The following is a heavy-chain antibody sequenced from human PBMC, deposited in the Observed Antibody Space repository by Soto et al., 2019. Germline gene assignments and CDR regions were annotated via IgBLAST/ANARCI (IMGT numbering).Heavy chain of an antibody. Sequence: VKVSCKASGGTFGSSTISWVRQAPGQGLEWMGGITPVFGAPNYAQKFQGRVTITADKSTSTAYMELRSLRSEDTAVYYCARGELATIAYLDCWGQGTQVTV. CDR1: GGTFGSST. J-gene: IGHJ4*02. CDR2: ITPVFGAP. CDR3: ARGELATIAYLDC. V-gene: IGHV1-69*13. D-gene: IGHD5-12*01.